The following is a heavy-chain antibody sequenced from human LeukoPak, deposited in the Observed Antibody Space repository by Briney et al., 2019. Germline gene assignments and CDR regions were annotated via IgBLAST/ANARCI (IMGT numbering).Heavy chain of an antibody. CDR1: GFTFSDSW. CDR3: ATYTHWVAGDV. V-gene: IGHV3-7*01. D-gene: IGHD3-16*01. CDR2: MNQDGSAK. Sequence: SLRLSCAASGFTFSDSWMSWVRQAPGKGLEWVANMNQDGSAKDYVDSVKGRFTISRDNARNSLYPQMSSLRAEDTAVYYCATYTHWVAGDVWGQGTTVTVSS. J-gene: IGHJ6*02.